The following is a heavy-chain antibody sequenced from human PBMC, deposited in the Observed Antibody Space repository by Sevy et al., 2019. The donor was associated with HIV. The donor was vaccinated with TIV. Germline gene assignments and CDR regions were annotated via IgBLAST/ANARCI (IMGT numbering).Heavy chain of an antibody. V-gene: IGHV3-7*03. CDR3: ARDGPVGMATIFGAFDI. CDR2: IKQDGSEK. J-gene: IGHJ3*02. D-gene: IGHD5-12*01. CDR1: GFTFSSYW. Sequence: GGSLRLSCAASGFTFSSYWMSWVRQAPGKGLEWVANIKQDGSEKYYVDSVKGRFTISRDNAKNSLYLQMNSLRAEDTAEYYFARDGPVGMATIFGAFDIWGQGTMVTVSS.